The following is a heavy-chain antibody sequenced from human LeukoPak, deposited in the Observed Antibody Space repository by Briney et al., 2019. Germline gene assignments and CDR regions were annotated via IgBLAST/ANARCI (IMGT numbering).Heavy chain of an antibody. CDR1: GYTFTSYG. Sequence: GASVKVSCKASGYTFTSYGISWVRQAPGQGLEWMGWISGYNGNTNYTQKLQGRVTLTTDPSTSTAYMELRSLRSDDTAVYYCARSSMVRGIIITGKFDYWGQGTLVTVSS. J-gene: IGHJ4*02. V-gene: IGHV1-18*04. D-gene: IGHD3-10*01. CDR3: ARSSMVRGIIITGKFDY. CDR2: ISGYNGNT.